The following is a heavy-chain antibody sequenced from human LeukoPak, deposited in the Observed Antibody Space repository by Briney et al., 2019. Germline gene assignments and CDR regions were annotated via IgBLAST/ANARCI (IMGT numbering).Heavy chain of an antibody. D-gene: IGHD5-24*01. CDR1: GFTFSSYW. CDR2: ISSSSSYI. V-gene: IGHV3-21*01. J-gene: IGHJ4*02. CDR3: ARDAEMAIDY. Sequence: GGSLRLSCAASGFTFSSYWMNWDRQAPGKGLEWVSSISSSSSYIYYADSVKGRFTISRDNAKNSLYLQMNSLRAEDTAVYYCARDAEMAIDYWGQGTLVTVSS.